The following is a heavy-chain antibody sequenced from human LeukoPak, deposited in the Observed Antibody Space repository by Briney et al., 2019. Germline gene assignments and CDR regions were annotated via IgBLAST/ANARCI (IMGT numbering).Heavy chain of an antibody. D-gene: IGHD2-15*01. J-gene: IGHJ6*04. Sequence: GGSLRLSCAASGFTFSSYAMSWVRQAPRRGLEWVSAISGSGGSTYYADSVKGRFTISSDNSKNTLYLQMIRLRAEDTAVYYCAKVGCSGGSCSDGLDVWGKGTTVTVSS. CDR3: AKVGCSGGSCSDGLDV. V-gene: IGHV3-23*01. CDR1: GFTFSSYA. CDR2: ISGSGGST.